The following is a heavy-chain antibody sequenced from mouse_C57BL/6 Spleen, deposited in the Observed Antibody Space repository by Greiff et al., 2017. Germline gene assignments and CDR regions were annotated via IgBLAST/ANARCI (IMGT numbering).Heavy chain of an antibody. CDR2: IDPSDSET. V-gene: IGHV1-52*01. CDR1: GYTFTSYW. Sequence: QVQLQQSGAELVRPGSSVKLSCKASGYTFTSYWMHWVKQRPIQGLEWIGNIDPSDSETHYNQKFKDKATLTVDKSSSTAYMQLSSLTSEDSAVYYCARWITTVADYWGQGTTLTVSS. CDR3: ARWITTVADY. D-gene: IGHD1-1*01. J-gene: IGHJ2*01.